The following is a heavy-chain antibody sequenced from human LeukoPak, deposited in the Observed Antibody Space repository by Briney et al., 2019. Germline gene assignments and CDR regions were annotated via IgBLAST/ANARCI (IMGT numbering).Heavy chain of an antibody. CDR3: AKDLGYCSGGSCYWGPVAEQDY. D-gene: IGHD2-15*01. Sequence: LPGGSLRLSCAASGFTFSSYGMHWVRQAPGKGLEWVAVIWYDGSNKYYADSVKGRFTISRDNSKNTLYLQMNSLRAEDTAVYYCAKDLGYCSGGSCYWGPVAEQDYWGQGTLVTVSS. V-gene: IGHV3-33*06. CDR2: IWYDGSNK. CDR1: GFTFSSYG. J-gene: IGHJ4*02.